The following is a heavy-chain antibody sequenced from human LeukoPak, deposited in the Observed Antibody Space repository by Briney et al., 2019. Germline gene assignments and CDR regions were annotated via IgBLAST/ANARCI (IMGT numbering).Heavy chain of an antibody. CDR3: ASGSGTTGS. J-gene: IGHJ4*02. V-gene: IGHV4-38-2*02. CDR2: IYHGVNA. CDR1: GYSISSGYY. Sequence: PSETLSLTCTVSGYSISSGYYWGWIRQPPGKGLEWIGSIYHGVNAYYNPSLKSRVTISVDTSKNQFSLKLSSVTAADTAVYYCASGSGTTGSWGQGTLVTVSS. D-gene: IGHD1-1*01.